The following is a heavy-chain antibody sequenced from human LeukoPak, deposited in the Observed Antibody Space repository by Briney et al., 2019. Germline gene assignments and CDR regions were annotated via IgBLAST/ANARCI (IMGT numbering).Heavy chain of an antibody. CDR2: IYYSGST. V-gene: IGHV4-59*12. Sequence: SETLSLTCTVSGGSISSYYWSWNRQPPGKGLEWIGYIYYSGSTNYNPSLKSRVTISVDTSKNHFSLNLTSVTAADTAVYYCARGAPPQNWGQGALVTVSS. CDR1: GGSISSYY. CDR3: ARGAPPQN. J-gene: IGHJ4*02.